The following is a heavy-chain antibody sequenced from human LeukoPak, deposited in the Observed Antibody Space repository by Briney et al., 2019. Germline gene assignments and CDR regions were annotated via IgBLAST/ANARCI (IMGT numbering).Heavy chain of an antibody. J-gene: IGHJ5*02. CDR3: ARDTSRSYNWFDP. Sequence: PSETLSLTCTVSGGSISSYYWSWIRQPPGKGLEWIGYIYYSGTTNYNPSLKSRVTISIDTSKNQFSLKLTSVTAADTTVYYCARDTSRSYNWFDPWGQGTLVTVSS. CDR2: IYYSGTT. CDR1: GGSISSYY. D-gene: IGHD2-2*01. V-gene: IGHV4-59*01.